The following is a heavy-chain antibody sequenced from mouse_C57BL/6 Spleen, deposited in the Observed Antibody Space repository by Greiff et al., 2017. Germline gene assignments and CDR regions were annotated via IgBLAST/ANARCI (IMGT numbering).Heavy chain of an antibody. V-gene: IGHV1-55*01. Sequence: VQLQQPGAELVKPGASVKMSCKASGYTFTSYWITWVKQRPGQGLEWIGDIYPGSGSTNYNEKFKSKATLTVDTSSSTAYMQLSSLTSEDSAVYYCASSIYYDYDGGFAYWGQGTLVTVSA. CDR3: ASSIYYDYDGGFAY. D-gene: IGHD2-4*01. CDR2: IYPGSGST. CDR1: GYTFTSYW. J-gene: IGHJ3*01.